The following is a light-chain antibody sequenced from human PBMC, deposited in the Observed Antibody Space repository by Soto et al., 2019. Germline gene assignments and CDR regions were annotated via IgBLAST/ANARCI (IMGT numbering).Light chain of an antibody. V-gene: IGLV2-14*02. J-gene: IGLJ3*02. CDR3: QSYDNNVSGWV. CDR2: EGT. Sequence: QSALTQPASVSGSLGQSITISCTGSSSDVGTYYFVSWYQQHPGKVPKLMIYEGTKRPSGVSDRFSGSKSGASAALVITGLRADDEADYYCQSYDNNVSGWVFGGGTKLTVL. CDR1: SSDVGTYYF.